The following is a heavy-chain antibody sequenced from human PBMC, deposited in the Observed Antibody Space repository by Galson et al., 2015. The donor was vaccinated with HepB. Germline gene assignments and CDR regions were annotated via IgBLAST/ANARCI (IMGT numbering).Heavy chain of an antibody. CDR1: GFTFSSYG. D-gene: IGHD6-13*01. V-gene: IGHV3-33*08. CDR3: ARDGGAASGTWYYFKF. J-gene: IGHJ4*02. CDR2: IWFDGSKT. Sequence: SLRLSCAVSGFTFSSYGMHWVRQAPGKGLEWVAVIWFDGSKTNYAESVKGRFSISRDDSKNTVTLQMKSLRAEDTAIYYCARDGGAASGTWYYFKFWGQGTLVSVSS.